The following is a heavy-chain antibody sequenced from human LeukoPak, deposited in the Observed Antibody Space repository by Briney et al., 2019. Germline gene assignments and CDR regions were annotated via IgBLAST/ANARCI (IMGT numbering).Heavy chain of an antibody. CDR1: GGSFSSYY. J-gene: IGHJ4*02. V-gene: IGHV4-4*07. CDR3: ARGHSSVVTAIPYYFDY. D-gene: IGHD2-21*02. Sequence: SETLSLTCTVSGGSFSSYYGSWIRQPAGKGLEWIGRIYTSGSTNYNPSLKSRVTMSVDTSKNQFSLKVSSVTAADTALYYCARGHSSVVTAIPYYFDYWGQGTLVTVSS. CDR2: IYTSGST.